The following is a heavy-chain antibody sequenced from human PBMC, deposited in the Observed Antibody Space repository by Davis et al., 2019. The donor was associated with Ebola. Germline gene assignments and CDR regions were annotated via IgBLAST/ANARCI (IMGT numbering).Heavy chain of an antibody. J-gene: IGHJ4*02. D-gene: IGHD2-15*01. CDR2: IDEHGSIT. Sequence: GESLKISCAASGFTFSSYWKHWVRQAPGKGLVWVSRIDEHGSITNYVDSVEGRFTISRDNAKNTLYLQMSSLRVEDTAVYYCARGPDSDLSHFDYWGQGTLVTVSS. CDR1: GFTFSSYW. V-gene: IGHV3-74*01. CDR3: ARGPDSDLSHFDY.